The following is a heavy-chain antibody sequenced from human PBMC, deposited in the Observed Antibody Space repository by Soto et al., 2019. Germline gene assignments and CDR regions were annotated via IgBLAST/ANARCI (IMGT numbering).Heavy chain of an antibody. CDR1: GFTFSSYA. Sequence: EVQLLESGGGLVQPGGSLRLSCAASGFTFSSYAMSWVRQAPGKGPEWVSAISGSGVSTYYADSVKGRFTISRDNSXXTLYLQMNSLRAEDTAVYYCAKEGEHSSGWANFDYWGQGTLVTVSS. CDR3: AKEGEHSSGWANFDY. V-gene: IGHV3-23*01. CDR2: ISGSGVST. J-gene: IGHJ4*02. D-gene: IGHD6-19*01.